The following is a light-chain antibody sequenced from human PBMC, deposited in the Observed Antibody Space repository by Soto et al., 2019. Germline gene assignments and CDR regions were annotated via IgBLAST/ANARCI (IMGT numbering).Light chain of an antibody. Sequence: DIQMTQSPSTLSASVGDRVTITCRASQSISSLLAWYQQKPGKAPKLLIYDASSLERGVPSRFNGSGSGTEFTPSISTLQHNDFATYYCQQYNSYPPTFGQGTKVEIK. CDR3: QQYNSYPPT. V-gene: IGKV1-5*01. CDR2: DAS. J-gene: IGKJ1*01. CDR1: QSISSL.